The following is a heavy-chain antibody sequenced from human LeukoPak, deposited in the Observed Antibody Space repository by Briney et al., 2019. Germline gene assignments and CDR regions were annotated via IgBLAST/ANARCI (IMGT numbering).Heavy chain of an antibody. CDR1: GYSFISYG. V-gene: IGHV1-18*01. CDR3: ARDKGGYDNAFDY. Sequence: ASVKVSCKASGYSFISYGISWVRQAPGQGLEWMGWIDPYNVNRNYAQKFQGRVTMTTDTSTTTAYMELGSLTSDDTGVYYCARDKGGYDNAFDYWGQGTLVTVSS. D-gene: IGHD3-9*01. CDR2: IDPYNVNR. J-gene: IGHJ4*02.